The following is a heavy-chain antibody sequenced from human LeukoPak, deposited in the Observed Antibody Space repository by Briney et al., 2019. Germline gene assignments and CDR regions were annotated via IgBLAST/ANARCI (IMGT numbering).Heavy chain of an antibody. D-gene: IGHD6-19*01. CDR1: GFTFSSYA. CDR3: AATFGSGWSAGAFDI. CDR2: ISYDGSNK. Sequence: GRSLRLSCAASGFTFSSYAMHWVRQAPGKGLEWVAVISYDGSNKYYADSVKGRFTISRDNSKNTLYLQMNSLRAEDTAVYYCAATFGSGWSAGAFDIWGQGTMVTVSS. J-gene: IGHJ3*02. V-gene: IGHV3-30-3*01.